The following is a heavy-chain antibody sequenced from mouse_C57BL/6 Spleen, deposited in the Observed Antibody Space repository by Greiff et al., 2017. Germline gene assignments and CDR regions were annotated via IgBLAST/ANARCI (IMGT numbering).Heavy chain of an antibody. CDR3: AGDSSVVGAMDY. Sequence: EVQLQESGPGLVKPSQSLSLTCSVTGYSITSGYYWNWIRQFPGNKLEWMGYISYDGSNNYNPSLKNRISITRDTSKNQFFLKLNSVTTEDTATYYCAGDSSVVGAMDYWGQGTSVTVSS. D-gene: IGHD3-2*02. V-gene: IGHV3-6*01. CDR1: GYSITSGYY. J-gene: IGHJ4*01. CDR2: ISYDGSN.